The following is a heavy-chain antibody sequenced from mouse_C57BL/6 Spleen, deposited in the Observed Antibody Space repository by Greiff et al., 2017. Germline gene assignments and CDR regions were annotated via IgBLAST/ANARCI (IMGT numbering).Heavy chain of an antibody. V-gene: IGHV14-3*01. D-gene: IGHD2-3*01. J-gene: IGHJ2*01. Sequence: EVKLVESVAELVRPGASVKLSCTASGFNIKNTYMHWVKQRPEQGLEWIGRIDPANGNTKYAPKFQGKATITADTSSNTAYLQLSSLTSEDTAIYYCASPIYDGFYYFDYWGQGTTLTVSS. CDR2: IDPANGNT. CDR1: GFNIKNTY. CDR3: ASPIYDGFYYFDY.